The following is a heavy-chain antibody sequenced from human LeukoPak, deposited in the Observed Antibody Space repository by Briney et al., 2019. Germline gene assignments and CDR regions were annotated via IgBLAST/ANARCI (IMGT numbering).Heavy chain of an antibody. CDR2: INPSGGST. V-gene: IGHV1-46*01. D-gene: IGHD6-13*01. J-gene: IGHJ4*02. Sequence: ASVKVSCKASGYTFTSYYMHWVRQAPGQGLEWMGIINPSGGSTSYAQKFQGRVTMTRDMSTSTVYMVLSSLRSEDTAVYYCARAGYSSSWYRGALDYWGQGTLVTVSS. CDR1: GYTFTSYY. CDR3: ARAGYSSSWYRGALDY.